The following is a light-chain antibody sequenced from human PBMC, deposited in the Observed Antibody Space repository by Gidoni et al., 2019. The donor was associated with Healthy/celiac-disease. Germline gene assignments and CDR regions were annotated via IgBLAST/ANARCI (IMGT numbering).Light chain of an antibody. CDR2: EDN. CDR1: SSNIGNNY. J-gene: IGLJ3*02. Sequence: QSMLTQPPSVSAAPGQKVTISCSGSSSNIGNNYVSWYQQLPGTAPKLLIFEDNRRSSGIPDRFSGSKSGTSATLDIIGLQSGDEADYYCVTWDSSMSVLFGGGTKLTVL. CDR3: VTWDSSMSVL. V-gene: IGLV1-51*01.